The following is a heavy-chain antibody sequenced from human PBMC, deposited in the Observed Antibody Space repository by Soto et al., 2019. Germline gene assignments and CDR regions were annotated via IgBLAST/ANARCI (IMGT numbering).Heavy chain of an antibody. CDR3: ARDIDTAMENWFDP. D-gene: IGHD5-18*01. J-gene: IGHJ5*02. V-gene: IGHV3-7*05. CDR1: GFTFSSYW. Sequence: PGGSLRLSCAASGFTFSSYWMSWVRQAPGKGLEWVANIKQDGSEKYYVDSVKGRFTISRDNAKNSLYLQMNSLRAEDTAVYYCARDIDTAMENWFDPWGQGTLVTVS. CDR2: IKQDGSEK.